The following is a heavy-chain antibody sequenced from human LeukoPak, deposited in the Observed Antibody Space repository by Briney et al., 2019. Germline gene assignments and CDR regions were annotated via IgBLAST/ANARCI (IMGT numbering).Heavy chain of an antibody. CDR1: GFTFSSYS. J-gene: IGHJ6*02. Sequence: GGSLRLSCAASGFTFSSYSMNWVRQAPGKGLEWVSSISSSSSSYIYYADSVKGRFTISRDNAKNSLYLQMNSLRAEDTAVYYCARDYTYYYGSGSYYNGMDVWGQGTTVTVSS. CDR3: ARDYTYYYGSGSYYNGMDV. CDR2: ISSSSSSYI. V-gene: IGHV3-21*01. D-gene: IGHD3-10*01.